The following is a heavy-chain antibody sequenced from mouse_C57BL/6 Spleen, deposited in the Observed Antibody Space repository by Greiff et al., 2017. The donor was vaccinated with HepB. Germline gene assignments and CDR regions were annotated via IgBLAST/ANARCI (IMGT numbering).Heavy chain of an antibody. CDR2: ISYDGSN. J-gene: IGHJ2*01. V-gene: IGHV3-6*01. CDR1: GYSITSGYY. CDR3: ARDENYFDY. Sequence: EESGPGLVKPSQSLSLTCSVTGYSITSGYYWNWIRQFPGNKLEWMGYISYDGSNNYNPSLKNRISITRDTSKNQFFLKLNSVTTEDTATYYCARDENYFDYWGQGTTLTVSS.